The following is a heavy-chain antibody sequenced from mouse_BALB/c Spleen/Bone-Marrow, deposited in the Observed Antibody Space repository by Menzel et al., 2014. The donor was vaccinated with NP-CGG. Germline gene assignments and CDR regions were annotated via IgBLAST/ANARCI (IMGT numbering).Heavy chain of an antibody. Sequence: VKVVESGPGLVAPSQSLSITCTVSGFSLTSYDISWIRQPPGKGLEWLGVIWTGGGTNYNSAFMSRLSISKDNSKSQVFLKMNSLQTDDTAIYYCVRGGYYSWFAYWGQGTLVTVSA. CDR1: GFSLTSYD. D-gene: IGHD2-3*01. CDR2: IWTGGGT. V-gene: IGHV2-9-2*01. J-gene: IGHJ3*01. CDR3: VRGGYYSWFAY.